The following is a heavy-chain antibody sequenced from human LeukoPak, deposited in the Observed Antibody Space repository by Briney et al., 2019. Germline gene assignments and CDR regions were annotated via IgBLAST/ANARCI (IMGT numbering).Heavy chain of an antibody. J-gene: IGHJ4*02. CDR3: APTAEAYTSWWKV. CDR2: INPNSGGT. CDR1: GYTFTCYY. Sequence: ASVKVSCKASGYTFTCYYMHWVRQAPGQGLEWMGWINPNSGGTNYAQKFQGRVTMTRDTSISTAYLEVRSLTSDDTAVYYCAPTAEAYTSWWKVWGQGTLVTVSS. V-gene: IGHV1-2*02. D-gene: IGHD3-16*01.